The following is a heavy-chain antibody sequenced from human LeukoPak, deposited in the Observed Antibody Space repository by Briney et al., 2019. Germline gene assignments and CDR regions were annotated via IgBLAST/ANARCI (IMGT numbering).Heavy chain of an antibody. J-gene: IGHJ4*02. CDR2: ISAYNGNT. CDR1: GYTFTSYG. D-gene: IGHD3-22*01. CDR3: ARSDYYDSSGYYLSFDY. Sequence: ALVKVSSKASGYTFTSYGISWVRQAPGQGIEWMGWISAYNGNTNYAQKLQGRVTMTTDTSTSTAYMELRSLRSDDTAVYYCARSDYYDSSGYYLSFDYWGQGTLVTVSS. V-gene: IGHV1-18*01.